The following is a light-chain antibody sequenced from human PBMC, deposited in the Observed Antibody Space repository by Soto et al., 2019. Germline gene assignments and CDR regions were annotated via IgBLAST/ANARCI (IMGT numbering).Light chain of an antibody. V-gene: IGKV1-5*01. J-gene: IGKJ5*01. CDR3: QQYNTYAT. Sequence: IQLTQSPSTLSSAFGDSVTITCRASQNIRNLFAWYQQKPGKAPKPLIYDASTLKTGVPSRFSGSGSGSEFNFTIPGMQPDDFATYFCQQYNTYATFGQGTRLEIK. CDR1: QNIRNL. CDR2: DAS.